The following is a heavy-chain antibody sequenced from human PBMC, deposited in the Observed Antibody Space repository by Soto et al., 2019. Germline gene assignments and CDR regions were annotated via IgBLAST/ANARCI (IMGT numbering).Heavy chain of an antibody. D-gene: IGHD6-13*01. CDR3: ARVGAAAGTFYYYYYCMDV. CDR2: IYYSGST. V-gene: IGHV4-31*03. Sequence: LSLTCTVSGGSISRGGYYWSWIRQHPGKGLEWIGYIYYSGSTYYNPSLQSRVTISVDTSKNQFSLKLSSVTAADTAVYYCARVGAAAGTFYYYYYCMDVWGQGTTVTVSS. CDR1: GGSISRGGYY. J-gene: IGHJ6*02.